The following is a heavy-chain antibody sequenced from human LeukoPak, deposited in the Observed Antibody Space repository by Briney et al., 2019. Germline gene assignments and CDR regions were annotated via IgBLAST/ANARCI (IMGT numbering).Heavy chain of an antibody. Sequence: GASVKVSCKASGYTFTGYYMHWVRQAPGQGLEWMGRINPNSGGTNYAQKFQGRVTMTRDTSISTAYMELSRLRSDDTAVYYCARVVLWRVEWFDPWGQGTLVTVSS. J-gene: IGHJ5*02. CDR2: INPNSGGT. CDR3: ARVVLWRVEWFDP. CDR1: GYTFTGYY. D-gene: IGHD2-8*01. V-gene: IGHV1-2*06.